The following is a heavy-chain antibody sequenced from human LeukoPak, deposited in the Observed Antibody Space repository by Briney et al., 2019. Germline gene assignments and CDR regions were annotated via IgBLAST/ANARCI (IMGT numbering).Heavy chain of an antibody. CDR1: GYTLASYG. J-gene: IGHJ3*02. CDR2: ISPYNGNT. CDR3: ARVVHVGNDAFDI. Sequence: GASVKVSCKTSGYTLASYGLSSVRQAPGQGLEWMGWISPYNGNTNYAQKFQGRVAMTTDTSTNTGYMELRSLRSDDTAVYYCARVVHVGNDAFDIWGQGTMITVSS. V-gene: IGHV1-18*01. D-gene: IGHD2-8*01.